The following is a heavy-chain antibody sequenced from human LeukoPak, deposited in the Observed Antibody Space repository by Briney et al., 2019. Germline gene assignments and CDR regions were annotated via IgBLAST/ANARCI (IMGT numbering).Heavy chain of an antibody. CDR3: ARVRSYSPLHYGMDV. Sequence: GGSLRLSCAASGFTFSSYWMSWVRQAPGEGLEWVAKINQDGTEKAYVDSVRGRFTISRDNAKNSLFLQMNSLRAEDTAVYYCARVRSYSPLHYGMDVWGQGTTVTVSS. CDR2: INQDGTEK. J-gene: IGHJ6*02. CDR1: GFTFSSYW. D-gene: IGHD1-26*01. V-gene: IGHV3-7*03.